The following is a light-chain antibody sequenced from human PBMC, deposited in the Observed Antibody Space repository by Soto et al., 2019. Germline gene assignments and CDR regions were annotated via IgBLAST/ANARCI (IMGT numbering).Light chain of an antibody. Sequence: DIQMTQSPSSLSASVGDRVTITCLASQSISGWLAWYQQKPGKAPKLLIYDASTLETGVPSRFSGSGSGTEFTLTISRLQSDDFATYYCQQHNGYAPITFGQGTRLEIK. J-gene: IGKJ5*01. CDR1: QSISGW. V-gene: IGKV1-5*01. CDR3: QQHNGYAPIT. CDR2: DAS.